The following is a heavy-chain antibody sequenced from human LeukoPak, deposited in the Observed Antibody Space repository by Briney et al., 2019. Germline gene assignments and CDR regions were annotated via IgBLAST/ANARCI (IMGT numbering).Heavy chain of an antibody. D-gene: IGHD3-10*01. Sequence: ASVKVSCKASIFADYYIYWVRQAPGQGLEWMGWINPNSGGTNYAQKFQGRVTMTRDTSISTAYMELRRVRSDDTAVHYCASHLGHYYGSGSPAYYYYMDVWGRGTTVTISS. CDR3: ASHLGHYYGSGSPAYYYYMDV. V-gene: IGHV1-2*02. CDR1: IFADYY. J-gene: IGHJ6*03. CDR2: INPNSGGT.